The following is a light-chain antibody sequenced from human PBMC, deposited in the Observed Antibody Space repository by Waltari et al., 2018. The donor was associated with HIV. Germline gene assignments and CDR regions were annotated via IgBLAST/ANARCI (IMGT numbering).Light chain of an antibody. V-gene: IGKV1-5*03. CDR2: GAS. Sequence: DIQLTQSPSTLSVSVGDGVTITCRASESISTFLVWYQQKPGKAPRLLIFGASSLQNGVPSRFIGGGSGTDFTLTISSLQPDDFATYYCQHYKSSFRTFGQGTRVEMK. CDR3: QHYKSSFRT. CDR1: ESISTF. J-gene: IGKJ1*01.